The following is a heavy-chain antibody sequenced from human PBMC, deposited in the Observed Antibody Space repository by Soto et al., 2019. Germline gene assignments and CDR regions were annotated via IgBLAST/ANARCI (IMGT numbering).Heavy chain of an antibody. J-gene: IGHJ5*02. V-gene: IGHV3-23*01. Sequence: GGSLRLSCAASGFTFSSYAMSWVRQAPGKGLEWVSAISGSGGSTYYADSVKGRFTISRDNSKNTLYLQMNSLRAEDTAVYYCAKDPFEYSSSWDNWFDPWGQGTLVTVSS. CDR1: GFTFSSYA. D-gene: IGHD6-6*01. CDR3: AKDPFEYSSSWDNWFDP. CDR2: ISGSGGST.